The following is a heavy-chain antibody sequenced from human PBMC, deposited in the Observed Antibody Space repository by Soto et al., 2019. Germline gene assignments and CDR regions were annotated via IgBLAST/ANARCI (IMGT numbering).Heavy chain of an antibody. CDR1: GGSFSGYY. Sequence: SETLSLTCAVYGGSFSGYYWSWIRQPPGKVLEWIVEINHSGITNYNPSLKSRVTISVDTSKNQFSLKLSSVTAADTAVYYCAKNTNMTTRPAGYYYGMEVWGQGTTVTVSS. CDR2: INHSGIT. D-gene: IGHD4-4*01. CDR3: AKNTNMTTRPAGYYYGMEV. V-gene: IGHV4-34*01. J-gene: IGHJ6*02.